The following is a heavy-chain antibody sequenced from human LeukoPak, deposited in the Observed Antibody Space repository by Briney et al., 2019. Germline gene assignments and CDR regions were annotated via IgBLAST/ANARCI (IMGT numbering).Heavy chain of an antibody. D-gene: IGHD2-21*02. J-gene: IGHJ4*02. CDR3: AQGGHDFNPFYY. Sequence: GGSLRLSCAASGFTFSTYAMGWVRQAPGEGLEWVSSIKGGGGDPFYADSVRGRFTISRDKSKNTLYLQLNSLRAEDTAIYFCAQGGHDFNPFYYWGQGALVTVSS. CDR2: IKGGGGDP. CDR1: GFTFSTYA. V-gene: IGHV3-23*01.